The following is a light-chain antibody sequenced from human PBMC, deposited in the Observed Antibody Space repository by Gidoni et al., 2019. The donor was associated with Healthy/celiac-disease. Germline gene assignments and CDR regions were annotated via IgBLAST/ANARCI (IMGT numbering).Light chain of an antibody. J-gene: IGLJ2*01. CDR2: DNK. V-gene: IGLV1-51*01. CDR3: GTWDSSLSSV. Sequence: SVWKQTSSVSAVPGQKGTISCSGSSSKIGNHYVSWYQQLPGTAPKLLIYDNKKRPSGIPDRFSGSKSGTSATLGITGLQTGDEADYYCGTWDSSLSSVFGGGTKLTVL. CDR1: SSKIGNHY.